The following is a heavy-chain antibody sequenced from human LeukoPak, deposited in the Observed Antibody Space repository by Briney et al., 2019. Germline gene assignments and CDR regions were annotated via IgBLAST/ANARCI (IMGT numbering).Heavy chain of an antibody. D-gene: IGHD3-16*01. CDR2: IWYDGSNK. Sequence: GGSLRLSCAASGFTFSSYGMHWVRQAPGKGLEWVAVIWYDGSNKYYADSVKGRFTISRHNSKNTLYLQMNSLRAEDTAVYYCASSVGAPTPYGMDVWGQGTTVTVSS. CDR1: GFTFSSYG. V-gene: IGHV3-30*19. J-gene: IGHJ6*02. CDR3: ASSVGAPTPYGMDV.